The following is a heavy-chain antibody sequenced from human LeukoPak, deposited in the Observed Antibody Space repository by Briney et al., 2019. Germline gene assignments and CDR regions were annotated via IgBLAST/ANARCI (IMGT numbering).Heavy chain of an antibody. CDR2: INPYNGKT. J-gene: IGHJ4*02. V-gene: IGHV1-18*01. D-gene: IGHD3-3*01. CDR1: GYSFTSYG. CDR3: ARDPSGNPYFFDY. Sequence: ASVKVSCKPSGYSFTSYGISWVRQAPGQGLEWVGWINPYNGKTNYAQKVQGSVTVTTDTSTSTAYMELRSLRFDDTAVYYCARDPSGNPYFFDYWGQGTLVTVSS.